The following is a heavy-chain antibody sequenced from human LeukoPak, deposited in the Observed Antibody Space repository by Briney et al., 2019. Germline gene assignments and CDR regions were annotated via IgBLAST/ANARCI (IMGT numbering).Heavy chain of an antibody. CDR3: AKGRGLERGAFDI. CDR2: ISGSGGGT. J-gene: IGHJ3*02. CDR1: GFTFSSYA. V-gene: IGHV3-23*01. D-gene: IGHD1-1*01. Sequence: GGSLRLSCAASGFTFSSYAMSWVRQAPGKGLEWVSAISGSGGGTYYADSVKGRFTISRDNSKNTLYLQMNSLRAEDTAEYYCAKGRGLERGAFDIWGPGTMVTVSS.